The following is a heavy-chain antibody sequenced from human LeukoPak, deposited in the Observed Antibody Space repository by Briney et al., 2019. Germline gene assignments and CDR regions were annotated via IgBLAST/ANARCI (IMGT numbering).Heavy chain of an antibody. V-gene: IGHV1-69*05. Sequence: GSSVKVSCKASGGTFSSYAISWVRQAPGQGLEWMGGIIPIFGTANYAQKLQGRVTMTTDTSTSTAYMELRSLRSDDTAVYYCARWDSSTSCYFPWGQGTLVTVSS. CDR3: ARWDSSTSCYFP. CDR2: IIPIFGTA. J-gene: IGHJ5*02. CDR1: GGTFSSYA. D-gene: IGHD2-2*01.